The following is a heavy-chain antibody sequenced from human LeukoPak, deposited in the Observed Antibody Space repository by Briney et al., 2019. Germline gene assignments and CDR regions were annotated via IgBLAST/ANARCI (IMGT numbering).Heavy chain of an antibody. J-gene: IGHJ5*02. Sequence: PSETLSLTCSVSGGSMTSSSYYWGWIRQPPGKGLEWIGSTYYSGSTYYNPSLRSRVTISVDTSKKQFSLKLSSVTAADTAVYYCARSGNWFDPWGQGTLVIVSS. V-gene: IGHV4-39*01. CDR3: ARSGNWFDP. CDR2: TYYSGST. CDR1: GGSMTSSSYY.